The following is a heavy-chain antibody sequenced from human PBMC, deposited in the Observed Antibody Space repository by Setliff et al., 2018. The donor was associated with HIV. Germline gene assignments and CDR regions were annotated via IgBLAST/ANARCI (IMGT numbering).Heavy chain of an antibody. CDR1: GDSIASGGYS. D-gene: IGHD2-8*02. Sequence: PSETLSLTCTVSGDSIASGGYSWTWIRQPPGKALEWIGSLSSSGGTSYSGTTYYKPSVASRITISGDTSKNQFSLKLTSVTAADTAVYYCARVSKTYWYSIPRDYYHHPDVWGKGTTVTVSS. J-gene: IGHJ6*03. CDR3: ARVSKTYWYSIPRDYYHHPDV. V-gene: IGHV4-30-4*07. CDR2: LSSSGGT.